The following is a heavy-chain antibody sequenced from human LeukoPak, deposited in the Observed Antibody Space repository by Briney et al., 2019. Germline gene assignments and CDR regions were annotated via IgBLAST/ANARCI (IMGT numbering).Heavy chain of an antibody. Sequence: GGSLRLSCAASGFTFNNYWIHWVRQVPGKGLVWVSRINNDGSSASYVDSVKGRFTISRDNAKDTLFLQMNSLRAEDTAVYYCARRGTGHGMDVWGQGTTVIVSS. CDR1: GFTFNNYW. CDR3: ARRGTGHGMDV. J-gene: IGHJ6*02. V-gene: IGHV3-74*01. D-gene: IGHD1-1*01. CDR2: INNDGSSA.